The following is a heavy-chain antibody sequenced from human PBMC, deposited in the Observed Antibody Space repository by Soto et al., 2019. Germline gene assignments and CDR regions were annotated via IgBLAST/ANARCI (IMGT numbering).Heavy chain of an antibody. Sequence: ASVKVSCTASRHTFTSYGISWVRQAPGQGLEWMGWISAYNGNTNYAQKLQGRVTMTTDTSTSTAYMELRSLRSDDMAVYYCARDSAGTGFDYWGQGTLVTVS. CDR3: ARDSAGTGFDY. CDR2: ISAYNGNT. D-gene: IGHD6-19*01. J-gene: IGHJ4*02. CDR1: RHTFTSYG. V-gene: IGHV1-18*03.